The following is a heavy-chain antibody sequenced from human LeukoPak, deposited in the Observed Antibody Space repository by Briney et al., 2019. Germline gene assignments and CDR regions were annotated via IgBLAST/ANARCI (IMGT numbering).Heavy chain of an antibody. CDR3: ASESATGVDY. D-gene: IGHD6-13*01. CDR2: ISANSGST. Sequence: PGGSLSLSCAASDFRFRSYAMSWVRQAPGKGLEWVSIISANSGSTYYADSVKGRFTISRDNSTNTLYLQMNSLRAEDTAIYYCASESATGVDYWGQGKLVTVSS. CDR1: DFRFRSYA. V-gene: IGHV3-23*01. J-gene: IGHJ4*02.